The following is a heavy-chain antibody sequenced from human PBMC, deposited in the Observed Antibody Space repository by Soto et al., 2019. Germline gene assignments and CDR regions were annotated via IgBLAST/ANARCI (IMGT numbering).Heavy chain of an antibody. Sequence: EVQLVESGGGLVQPGGSLRRSCAASGFRFSIYRMNWVRQAPGKGLEWSAYITSDTKTIKYADSVKGRFTISRDNDKHLVYLQMHSLRDEDTAVYYCARSVEGHFDYWGQGTVVTVST. CDR2: ITSDTKTI. D-gene: IGHD6-19*01. CDR3: ARSVEGHFDY. J-gene: IGHJ4*02. V-gene: IGHV3-48*02. CDR1: GFRFSIYR.